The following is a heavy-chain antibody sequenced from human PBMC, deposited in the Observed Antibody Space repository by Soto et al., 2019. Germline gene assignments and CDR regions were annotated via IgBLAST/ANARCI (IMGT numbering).Heavy chain of an antibody. J-gene: IGHJ5*02. D-gene: IGHD6-19*01. V-gene: IGHV4-61*08. CDR3: TREQSDDNYFDP. Sequence: PSETLSLTCTVSGAALSSGVYFYTGFRQPPGKGLEWLGYIYYSGGTNYNPSLKSRVTISLDKSKSQFSLRLISVTAADTAVYYCTREQSDDNYFDPWGQGTLVTVSS. CDR1: GAALSSGVYF. CDR2: IYYSGGT.